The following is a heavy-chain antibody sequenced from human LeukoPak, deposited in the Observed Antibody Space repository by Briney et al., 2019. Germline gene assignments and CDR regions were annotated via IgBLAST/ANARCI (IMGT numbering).Heavy chain of an antibody. CDR1: GGSISSYY. J-gene: IGHJ4*02. Sequence: SETLSLTCTVSGGSISSYYWSWIRQPPGKGLEWIGYIYYSGSTNYNPSLKSRVTISVDTSKNQFSLKLSSVTAADTAVYYCARGSSGWYRSDYWGQGTLVTVSS. V-gene: IGHV4-59*01. CDR2: IYYSGST. D-gene: IGHD6-19*01. CDR3: ARGSSGWYRSDY.